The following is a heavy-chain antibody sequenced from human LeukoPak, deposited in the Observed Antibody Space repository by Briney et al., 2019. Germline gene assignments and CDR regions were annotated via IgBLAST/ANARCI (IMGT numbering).Heavy chain of an antibody. J-gene: IGHJ4*02. Sequence: SETLSLTCTVSGGSITSNYWSWTRQPPGKGLEWIGFVYYSGYTNYNPSLNSRVTISVAPSKNQVSLNLSSVTTADTAVYYCATSKYKYDSGIWGQGTLVTVSS. CDR1: GGSITSNY. CDR3: ATSKYKYDSGI. D-gene: IGHD3-22*01. CDR2: VYYSGYT. V-gene: IGHV4-59*01.